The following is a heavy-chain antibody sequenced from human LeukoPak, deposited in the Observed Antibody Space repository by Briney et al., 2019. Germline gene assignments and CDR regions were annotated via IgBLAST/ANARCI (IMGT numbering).Heavy chain of an antibody. CDR1: GFTFSSYA. V-gene: IGHV3-23*01. Sequence: GGSLRLSCAASGFTFSSYAMSWVRQAPGKGLEWVSAISGSGGSTYYADSVKGRFTISRDNSKNTLYLQMNSLRAEDTAVYYCAAINGFWSGLLRSWGQGTMVTVSS. CDR2: ISGSGGST. J-gene: IGHJ3*01. CDR3: AAINGFWSGLLRS. D-gene: IGHD3-3*01.